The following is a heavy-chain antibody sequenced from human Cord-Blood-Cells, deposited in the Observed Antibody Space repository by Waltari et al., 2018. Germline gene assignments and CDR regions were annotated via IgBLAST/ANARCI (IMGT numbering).Heavy chain of an antibody. J-gene: IGHJ6*03. CDR3: ARLSDIVVVPAAIQDYYYYMDV. D-gene: IGHD2-2*02. CDR1: GGSISSSSYY. CDR2: IYYSGST. V-gene: IGHV4-39*01. Sequence: QLQLQESGPGLVQPSETLSLTCTVSGGSISSSSYYWGWIRQPPGKGLEWIGSIYYSGSTYYNPSLKSRVTISVDTSKNQFSLKLSSVTAADTAVYYCARLSDIVVVPAAIQDYYYYMDVWGKGTAVTVSS.